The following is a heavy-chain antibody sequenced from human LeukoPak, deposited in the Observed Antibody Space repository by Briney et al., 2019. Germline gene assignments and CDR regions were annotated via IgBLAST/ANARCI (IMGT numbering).Heavy chain of an antibody. V-gene: IGHV3-7*01. Sequence: GGSLRLSCAASGFTLSDYWMTWVRQAPGKGLEWVANIKQDGSEKYYVDSVKGRFTISRDNAKNSLYLQMNSLRAEDTAMYYCVRDSAGNDYWGQGTLVTVSS. CDR3: VRDSAGNDY. D-gene: IGHD6-13*01. CDR1: GFTLSDYW. CDR2: IKQDGSEK. J-gene: IGHJ4*02.